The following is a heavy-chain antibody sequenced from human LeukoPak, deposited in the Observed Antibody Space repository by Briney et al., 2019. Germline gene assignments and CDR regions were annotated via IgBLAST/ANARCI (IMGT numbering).Heavy chain of an antibody. D-gene: IGHD3-22*01. CDR3: ARGAPYYYDSSGYPHFDY. V-gene: IGHV1-18*01. Sequence: ASVKVSRKASGYTFTSYGISWVRQAPGQGLEWMGWISAYNGNTNYAQKLQGRVTMTTDTSTSTAYMELRSLRSDDTAVYYCARGAPYYYDSSGYPHFDYWGQGTLVTVSS. CDR2: ISAYNGNT. J-gene: IGHJ4*02. CDR1: GYTFTSYG.